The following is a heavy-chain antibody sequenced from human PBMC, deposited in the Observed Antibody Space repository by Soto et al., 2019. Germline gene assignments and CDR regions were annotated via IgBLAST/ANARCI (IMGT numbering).Heavy chain of an antibody. CDR1: GGSISSGGYY. V-gene: IGHV4-31*03. J-gene: IGHJ6*02. CDR2: IYYSGST. D-gene: IGHD2-2*01. Sequence: SETLSLTCTVSGGSISSGGYYWSWIRQHPGKGLEWIGYIYYSGSTYYNPSLKSRVTISVDTSKNQFSLKLSSVNAADTAVYYCARVPRGYCSSTSCRYYYYGRDVWGQGTTFTVS. CDR3: ARVPRGYCSSTSCRYYYYGRDV.